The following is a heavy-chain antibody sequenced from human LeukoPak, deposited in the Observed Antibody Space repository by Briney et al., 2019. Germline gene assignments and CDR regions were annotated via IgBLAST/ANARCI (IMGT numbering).Heavy chain of an antibody. CDR3: ASGGGYCSSTSCYDGWYYGMDV. CDR1: GFTFSSYA. Sequence: GGSLRLSCAASGFTFSSYAMSWVRQAPGKGLEWVSAINGSGGSTYYADSVKGRFTISRDNSKNTLYLQMNSLRAEDTAVYYCASGGGYCSSTSCYDGWYYGMDVWGQGTTVTVSS. J-gene: IGHJ6*02. CDR2: INGSGGST. D-gene: IGHD2-2*01. V-gene: IGHV3-23*01.